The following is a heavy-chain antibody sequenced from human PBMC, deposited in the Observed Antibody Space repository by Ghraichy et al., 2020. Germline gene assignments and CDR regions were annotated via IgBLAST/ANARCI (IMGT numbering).Heavy chain of an antibody. V-gene: IGHV4-59*08. CDR3: ARGRLGELSLVDY. D-gene: IGHD3-16*02. CDR2: IYSSGST. J-gene: IGHJ4*02. CDR1: GGSISGYY. Sequence: SETLSLTCTVSGGSISGYYWSWIRQSPGKGLEWIGYIYSSGSTNYNPSLKSRITMSVDTSKNQFSLNLFSVTAADTAVYYCARGRLGELSLVDYWGQGTLVTVSS.